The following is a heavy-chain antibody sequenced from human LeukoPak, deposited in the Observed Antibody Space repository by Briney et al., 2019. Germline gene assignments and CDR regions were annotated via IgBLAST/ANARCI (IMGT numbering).Heavy chain of an antibody. CDR2: INVDGSST. Sequence: PGGSLRLSCAASGFPFSSYWMHWVRQAPGKGLLWVSLINVDGSSTSYADSVKGRFTISRDNAKNTLYLQMNSLRAEDTAVYYCARGVYYFDYWGQGTLVTVSS. CDR3: ARGVYYFDY. V-gene: IGHV3-74*01. CDR1: GFPFSSYW. J-gene: IGHJ4*02.